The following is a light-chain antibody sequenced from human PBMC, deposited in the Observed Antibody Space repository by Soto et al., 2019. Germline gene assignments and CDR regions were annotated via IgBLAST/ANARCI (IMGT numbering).Light chain of an antibody. J-gene: IGLJ1*01. CDR2: EVN. CDR3: SSYTSSSTYV. Sequence: SALTQPASVSGSPDQSITISCTGTSSDVGGYNYVSWFQQHPGKAPKLMIYEVNNRPSGVSNRFPGSKSGNTASLTISGLQAEDEADYYCSSYTSSSTYVFGTGTKVTVL. CDR1: SSDVGGYNY. V-gene: IGLV2-14*01.